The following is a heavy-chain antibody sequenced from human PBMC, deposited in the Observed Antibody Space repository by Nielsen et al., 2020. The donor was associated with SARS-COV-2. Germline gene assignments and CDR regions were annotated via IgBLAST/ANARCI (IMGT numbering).Heavy chain of an antibody. V-gene: IGHV4-34*01. CDR3: ARLNKGCTNGVCSAGFDY. D-gene: IGHD2-8*01. Sequence: SQTLSLTCAVYGGSFSGYYWSWIRQPPGKGLGWIGEINHSGSTNYNPSLKSRVTISVDTSKNQFSLKLSSVTAADTAVYYCARLNKGCTNGVCSAGFDYWGQGTLVTVSS. CDR1: GGSFSGYY. J-gene: IGHJ4*02. CDR2: INHSGST.